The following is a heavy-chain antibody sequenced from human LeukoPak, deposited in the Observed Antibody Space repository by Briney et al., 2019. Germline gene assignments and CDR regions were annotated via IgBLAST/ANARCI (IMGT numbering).Heavy chain of an antibody. Sequence: GGSLRLSCAASGFTFSSYEMSWVRQAPGKGLEWVSYISSSGSTIYYADSVKGRFTISRDNAKNSLYLQMNSLRAEDTAVYYCARVLRYFDYYFDYWGQGTLVTVSS. V-gene: IGHV3-48*03. CDR3: ARVLRYFDYYFDY. D-gene: IGHD3-9*01. CDR1: GFTFSSYE. CDR2: ISSSGSTI. J-gene: IGHJ4*02.